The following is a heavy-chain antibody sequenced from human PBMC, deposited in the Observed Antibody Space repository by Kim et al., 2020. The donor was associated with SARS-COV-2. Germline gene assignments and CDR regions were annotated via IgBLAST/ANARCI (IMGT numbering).Heavy chain of an antibody. V-gene: IGHV4-61*01. CDR3: AREGYLNYFDY. D-gene: IGHD2-15*01. CDR1: GGSVSSGSYY. J-gene: IGHJ4*02. Sequence: SETLSLTCTVSGGSVSSGSYYWSWIRQPPGKGLEWIGYIYYSGSTNYNPSLKSRVTISVDTSKNQFSLKLSSVTAADTAVYYCAREGYLNYFDYWGQGTL. CDR2: IYYSGST.